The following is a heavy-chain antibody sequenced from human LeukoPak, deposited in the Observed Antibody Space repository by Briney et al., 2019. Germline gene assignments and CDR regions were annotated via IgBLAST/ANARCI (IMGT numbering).Heavy chain of an antibody. Sequence: GGSLRLSCAASGFTFSSYWMSWVRQAPGKGLEWVANIKEDGSEKYYVDSVKGRFTISRDNAKNSLYLQMNSLRAEDTAVYYCARSLRYFDWLHTSYYFDYWGQGTLVTVSS. CDR1: GFTFSSYW. D-gene: IGHD3-9*01. CDR3: ARSLRYFDWLHTSYYFDY. CDR2: IKEDGSEK. V-gene: IGHV3-7*01. J-gene: IGHJ4*02.